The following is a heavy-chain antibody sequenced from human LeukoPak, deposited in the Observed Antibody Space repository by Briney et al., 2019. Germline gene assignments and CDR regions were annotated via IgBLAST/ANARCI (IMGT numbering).Heavy chain of an antibody. CDR2: IIPIFGTA. J-gene: IGHJ4*02. Sequence: ASVKVSCKASGGTFSSYAISWVRQAPGQGLEWMGGIIPIFGTANYAQKFQGRVTITTDESTSPAYMELSSLRSEDTAVYYCARDHWRGATRGFDYWGQGTLVTVSS. V-gene: IGHV1-69*05. D-gene: IGHD1-26*01. CDR1: GGTFSSYA. CDR3: ARDHWRGATRGFDY.